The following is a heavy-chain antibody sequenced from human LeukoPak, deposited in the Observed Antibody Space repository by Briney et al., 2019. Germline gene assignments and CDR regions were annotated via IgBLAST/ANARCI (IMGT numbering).Heavy chain of an antibody. D-gene: IGHD1-1*01. Sequence: ASVKVSCKASGYTFTSYGISWVRQAPGQGLEWMGWISAYNGNTNYAQRLQGRVTMTTDTSTSTAYMELRSLRSDDTAVYYCARGTGRIYYYYMDVWGKGTTVTVSS. CDR2: ISAYNGNT. V-gene: IGHV1-18*01. CDR3: ARGTGRIYYYYMDV. J-gene: IGHJ6*03. CDR1: GYTFTSYG.